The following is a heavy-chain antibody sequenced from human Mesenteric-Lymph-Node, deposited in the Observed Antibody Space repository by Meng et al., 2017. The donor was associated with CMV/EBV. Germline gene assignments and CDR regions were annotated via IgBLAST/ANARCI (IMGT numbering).Heavy chain of an antibody. CDR3: ARNLYCSSTSCRFPNYYYYYGMDV. V-gene: IGHV3-74*01. CDR1: GFTFSDYW. Sequence: GESLKISCEASGFTFSDYWIHWVRQAPGKGLVRVSSINGDGSRTSYADSVKGRFTISRDNAKNSLYLQMNSLRAEDTAVYYCARNLYCSSTSCRFPNYYYYYGMDVWSQGTTVTVSS. CDR2: INGDGSRT. J-gene: IGHJ6*02. D-gene: IGHD2-2*01.